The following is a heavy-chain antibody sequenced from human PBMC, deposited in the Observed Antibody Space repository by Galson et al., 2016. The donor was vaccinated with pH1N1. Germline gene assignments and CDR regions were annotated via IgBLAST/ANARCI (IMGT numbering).Heavy chain of an antibody. J-gene: IGHJ6*02. Sequence: SCKASGGSFAKYAVSWVRQAPGQGLEWMGRIIPIYGTANYAQKFQGRVTITADEYTTTVYMELNSLISEDTAIYKCARPGRTETTKAGSAWGYGMDVWGQGTTVTVSS. CDR2: IIPIYGTA. CDR3: ARPGRTETTKAGSAWGYGMDV. CDR1: GGSFAKYA. V-gene: IGHV1-69*15. D-gene: IGHD1-1*01.